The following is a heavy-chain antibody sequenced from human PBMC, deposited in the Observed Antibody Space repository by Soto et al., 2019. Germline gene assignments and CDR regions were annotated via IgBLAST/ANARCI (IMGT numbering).Heavy chain of an antibody. V-gene: IGHV1-46*01. J-gene: IGHJ6*02. CDR1: GYTFTSYY. CDR3: ARAPGVDFGSGYSPPYYYYYGMDV. Sequence: ASVKVSCKASGYTFTSYYMHWVRQAPGQGLEWMGIINPSGGSTSYAQKFQGRVTMTRDTSTSTVYMERSSLRSGDTAVYYCARAPGVDFGSGYSPPYYYYYGMDVWGQGTTVTVSS. D-gene: IGHD3-3*01. CDR2: INPSGGST.